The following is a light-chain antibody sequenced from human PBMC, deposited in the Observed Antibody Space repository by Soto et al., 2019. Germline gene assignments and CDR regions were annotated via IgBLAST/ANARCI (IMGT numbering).Light chain of an antibody. CDR3: QQYGSSPRT. CDR1: QPVSSNY. J-gene: IGKJ1*01. V-gene: IGKV3-20*01. CDR2: GAS. Sequence: EIVLTQSPGTLSLSPGERATLSCRASQPVSSNYLAWYQQKPGQAPRLLIYGASSRATDIPDRFSGSGSGTDFTLTISRLEPDDFAVYYCQQYGSSPRTFGQGTKVEIK.